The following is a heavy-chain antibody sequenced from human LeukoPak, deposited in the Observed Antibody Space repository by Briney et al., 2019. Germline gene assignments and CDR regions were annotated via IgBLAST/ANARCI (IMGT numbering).Heavy chain of an antibody. CDR3: ARETVVVVAANYYYYYMDV. CDR2: IIPIFGTA. V-gene: IGHV1-69*06. CDR1: GGTFSSYA. D-gene: IGHD2-15*01. Sequence: GASVKVSCKASGGTFSSYAISWVRQAPGQGLEWMGGIIPIFGTANYAQKFQGRVTITADKSTSTAYMELSSLRSEDTAVYYCARETVVVVAANYYYYYMDVWGKGTTVTISS. J-gene: IGHJ6*03.